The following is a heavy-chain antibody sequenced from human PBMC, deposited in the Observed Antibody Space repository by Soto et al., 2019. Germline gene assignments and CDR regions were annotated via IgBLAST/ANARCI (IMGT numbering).Heavy chain of an antibody. CDR3: AHRCGVRYGVSNYDSSGHHSESFQY. J-gene: IGHJ1*01. D-gene: IGHD3-22*01. CDR2: IYWDDDK. V-gene: IGHV2-5*02. CDR1: GFSLSTYGVG. Sequence: QITLKESGPTLVKPTQTLTLTCTFSGFSLSTYGVGVGWIRQPPGKALEWLALIYWDDDKRYSPSLKSRLTITRDTSKNQVILTLTNMDPVDTATYYCAHRCGVRYGVSNYDSSGHHSESFQYWGQGTLVTVSS.